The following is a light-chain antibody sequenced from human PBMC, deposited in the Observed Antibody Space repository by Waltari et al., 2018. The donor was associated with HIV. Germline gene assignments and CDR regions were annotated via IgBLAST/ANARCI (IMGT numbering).Light chain of an antibody. CDR3: QSYDSSNVV. CDR2: EDN. Sequence: NFMLTQPHSVSESPGKTVTISCTRSSGSIASNYVQWYQQRPGSAPTTVSSEDNQRPSGVPDRFSGSIDTSSNSASLSISGLKTEDEADYYCQSYDSSNVVFGGGTKLTVL. J-gene: IGLJ2*01. CDR1: SGSIASNY. V-gene: IGLV6-57*03.